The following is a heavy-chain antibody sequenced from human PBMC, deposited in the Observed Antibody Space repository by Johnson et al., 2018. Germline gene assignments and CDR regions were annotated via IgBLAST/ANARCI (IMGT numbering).Heavy chain of an antibody. CDR2: MSDSGDTT. D-gene: IGHD4-11*01. Sequence: QVQLVQSGGGVVQPGRSLRLSCAASGFMFRSYGMHWVRQAPGKGLQWVAVMSDSGDTTIYADSVKGRFTISRDNSKNTLYLQMDSLRADDTAVYYCARAHVRSNACCYDYMDVWGEGTTVTVSS. CDR1: GFMFRSYG. J-gene: IGHJ6*03. V-gene: IGHV3-30*03. CDR3: ARAHVRSNACCYDYMDV.